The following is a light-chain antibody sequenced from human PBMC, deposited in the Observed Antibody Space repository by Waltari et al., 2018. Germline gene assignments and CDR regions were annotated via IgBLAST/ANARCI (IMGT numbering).Light chain of an antibody. V-gene: IGLV5-45*03. CDR3: MIFHGNAWV. Sequence: QAVLTQPSSLSASPGASASLTCTLRSGINVGAYRIYWYQQKPGSPPQYLLRYKSDSDKGLGPGVPSRFFGSKDASANAGILLISGLQSDDEADYYCMIFHGNAWVFGGGTKLTVL. CDR1: SGINVGAYR. J-gene: IGLJ2*01. CDR2: YKSDSDK.